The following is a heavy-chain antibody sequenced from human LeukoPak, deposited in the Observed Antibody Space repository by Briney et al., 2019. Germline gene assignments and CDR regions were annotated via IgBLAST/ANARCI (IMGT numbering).Heavy chain of an antibody. CDR1: GFTFSWYA. J-gene: IGHJ4*02. Sequence: GGSLRFSCAASGFTFSWYAMHWVRQAPGKGLELVSAINSNGDSTYYANSAKGRFTISRDNSKNTLYLQMGSLRAEDMAVYYCAREQRGHAIDYWGQGTLVTVSS. D-gene: IGHD5-18*01. CDR3: AREQRGHAIDY. V-gene: IGHV3-64*01. CDR2: INSNGDST.